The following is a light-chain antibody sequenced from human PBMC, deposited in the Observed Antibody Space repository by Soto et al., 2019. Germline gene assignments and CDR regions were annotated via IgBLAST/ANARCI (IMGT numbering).Light chain of an antibody. V-gene: IGLV2-23*03. CDR1: SSDVVTYNL. CDR2: EGT. Sequence: SALTQPASVSGSPGQSISISCTGTSSDVVTYNLVSWYQQHPGKAPTVLIYEGTKRPSGVSNRFSGSKSGNTASLTISGLQTEDEADYYCYSFAGSTTFSYVFGPGTKVPS. CDR3: YSFAGSTTFSYV. J-gene: IGLJ1*01.